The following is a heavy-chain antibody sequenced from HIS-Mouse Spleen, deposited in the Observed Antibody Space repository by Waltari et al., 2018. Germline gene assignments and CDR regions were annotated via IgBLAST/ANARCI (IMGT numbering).Heavy chain of an antibody. Sequence: QVQLVESGGGVVQPGRSLRLSCAASGFTVSSYAMHWVRRAPGKGLEWVAVISYDGSNKYYADSVKGRFTISRDNSKNTLYLQMNSLRAEDTAVYYCARGFVDTAMVDYWGQGTLVTVSS. CDR1: GFTVSSYA. CDR2: ISYDGSNK. CDR3: ARGFVDTAMVDY. V-gene: IGHV3-30-3*01. J-gene: IGHJ4*02. D-gene: IGHD5-18*01.